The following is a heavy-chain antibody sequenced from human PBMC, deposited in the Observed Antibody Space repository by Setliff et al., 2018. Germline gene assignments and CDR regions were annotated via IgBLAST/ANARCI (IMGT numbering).Heavy chain of an antibody. CDR2: IGTDGSGT. CDR3: ARVIVGGGNTPFDL. CDR1: GFTFSTYW. J-gene: IGHJ4*02. V-gene: IGHV3-74*03. D-gene: IGHD2-21*01. Sequence: SLRLSCAASGFTFSTYWMHWVRQVPGKGLVWVSRIGTDGSGTEYADSVKGRFTVSRDNAKNTLYLQMNRLRAEDTGVYYCARVIVGGGNTPFDLWGQGTLVTVSS.